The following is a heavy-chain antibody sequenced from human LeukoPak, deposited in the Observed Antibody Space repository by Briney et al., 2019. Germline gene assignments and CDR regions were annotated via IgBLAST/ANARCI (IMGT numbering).Heavy chain of an antibody. V-gene: IGHV3-23*01. CDR2: LFTGGGRT. J-gene: IGHJ4*02. CDR3: AKECDYSPGHKFDL. D-gene: IGHD3-10*01. Sequence: GGSLRLSCAASGFTFNNYLMSWVRQAPGKGLEWVSVLFTGGGRTLYADSVKGRITISGDTSRTTLYLQMNGLRAEDTAVYYCAKECDYSPGHKFDLWGQETLVTVSS. CDR1: GFTFNNYL.